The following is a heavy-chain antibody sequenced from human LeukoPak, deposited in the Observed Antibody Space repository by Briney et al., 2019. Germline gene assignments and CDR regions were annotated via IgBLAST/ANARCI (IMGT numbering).Heavy chain of an antibody. CDR1: GFTFSDYY. J-gene: IGHJ3*02. D-gene: IGHD7-27*01. CDR3: TRGGPPGAFDI. CDR2: ISGSGTTI. Sequence: GGSLRLSCAASGFTFSDYYMGWIRQAPGKGLEWLSYISGSGTTIYYADSVKGRFTISRDNAKNTLYLQMNSLRADDTAVYYCTRGGPPGAFDIWGQGTMVTVSS. V-gene: IGHV3-11*04.